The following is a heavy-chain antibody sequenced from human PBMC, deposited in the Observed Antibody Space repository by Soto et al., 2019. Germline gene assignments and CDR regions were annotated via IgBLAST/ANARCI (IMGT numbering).Heavy chain of an antibody. V-gene: IGHV3-23*01. CDR3: ARGAYRDLVATLNYDY. J-gene: IGHJ4*02. CDR2: ISGSGRST. CDR1: GFTFSSYA. D-gene: IGHD5-12*01. Sequence: GGSLRLSCAASGFTFSSYAMSWVRQAPGKGLEWVSVISGSGRSTDYADSVKGRFTISRDNSKNTLYLQMSSLRVEDTAVYYCARGAYRDLVATLNYDYWGQGTLVTVSS.